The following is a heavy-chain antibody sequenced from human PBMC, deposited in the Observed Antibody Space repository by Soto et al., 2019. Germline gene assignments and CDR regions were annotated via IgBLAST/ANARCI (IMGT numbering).Heavy chain of an antibody. J-gene: IGHJ5*02. CDR2: IYYSGST. CDR1: GGSISSYY. V-gene: IGHV4-59*01. Sequence: QVQLQESGPGLVKPSETLSLTCTVSGGSISSYYWSWIRQPPGKGLEWIGYIYYSGSTNYNPSLKSRVTISVDTSKNQFSLKLSSVTAADTAVYYCAREVYHYGSGEDWFDPWGQGTLVTVSS. CDR3: AREVYHYGSGEDWFDP. D-gene: IGHD3-10*01.